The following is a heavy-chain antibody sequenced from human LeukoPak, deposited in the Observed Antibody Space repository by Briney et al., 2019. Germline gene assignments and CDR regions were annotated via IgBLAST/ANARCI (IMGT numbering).Heavy chain of an antibody. V-gene: IGHV4-4*07. D-gene: IGHD6-13*01. CDR1: GGSISSYY. CDR3: ARGNSSSWYYYYYYMDV. J-gene: IGHJ6*03. Sequence: PSETLSLTCTVSGGSISSYYWSWIRQPAGKGLEWIGRIYTSGSTNYTPSLKSRVTMSVDTSKNQFSLKLSSVTAADTAVYYCARGNSSSWYYYYYYMDVWGKGTTVTVSS. CDR2: IYTSGST.